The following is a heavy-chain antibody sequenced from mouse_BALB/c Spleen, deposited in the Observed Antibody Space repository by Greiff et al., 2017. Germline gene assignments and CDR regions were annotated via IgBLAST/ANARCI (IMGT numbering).Heavy chain of an antibody. Sequence: VQLQQSGAELAKPGASVKMSCKASGYTFTSYWMNWVKQRPGQGLEWIGYINPSTGYTEYNQKFKDKATLTADKSSSTAYMQLSSLTSEDSAVYYCARPICGSSFDYWGQGTTRTVSS. CDR2: INPSTGYT. V-gene: IGHV1-7*01. D-gene: IGHD1-1*01. J-gene: IGHJ2*01. CDR1: GYTFTSYW. CDR3: ARPICGSSFDY.